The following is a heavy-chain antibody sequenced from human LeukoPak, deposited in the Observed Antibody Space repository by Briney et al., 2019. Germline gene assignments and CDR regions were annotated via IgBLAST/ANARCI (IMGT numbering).Heavy chain of an antibody. J-gene: IGHJ4*02. CDR2: ISGSGDYT. D-gene: IGHD2-15*01. Sequence: PGGSLRLSCAVSGFTFSGYAMSCVRQAPGKGLEWGSTISGSGDYTYYADFVKGRFSISRDNSKNTLHLQMQRLRDEDTAVYYCATTLFDCRGGSCYAAYFDASGPGTLVTVSS. V-gene: IGHV3-23*01. CDR1: GFTFSGYA. CDR3: ATTLFDCRGGSCYAAYFDA.